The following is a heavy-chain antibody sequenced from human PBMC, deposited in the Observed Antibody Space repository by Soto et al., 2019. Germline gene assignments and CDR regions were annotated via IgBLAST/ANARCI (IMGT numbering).Heavy chain of an antibody. V-gene: IGHV3-23*01. CDR3: AKGGYPSYYYYYMDV. D-gene: IGHD5-12*01. Sequence: EVQLLESGGGLVQPGGSLRLSCAASGFTFSSYAMSWVRQAPGKGLEWVSAISGSGGSTYYADSVKGRFTISRDNAKNTLYLQMNSLRAEDTAVYYCAKGGYPSYYYYYMDVWGKGTTVTVSS. CDR2: ISGSGGST. J-gene: IGHJ6*03. CDR1: GFTFSSYA.